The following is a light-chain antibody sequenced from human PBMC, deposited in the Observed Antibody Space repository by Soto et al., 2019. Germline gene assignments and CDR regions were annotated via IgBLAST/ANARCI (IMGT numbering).Light chain of an antibody. Sequence: EIVLTQSPATLSLSPGERATLSCRASQSVSSYLAWYQQKPGQAPRLLIYDASNRATSIPARFSGSGSGTEFTLTISSLEPEDFAVYYCQQRSNWPRYTFGQGTKLEIK. J-gene: IGKJ2*01. V-gene: IGKV3-11*01. CDR1: QSVSSY. CDR3: QQRSNWPRYT. CDR2: DAS.